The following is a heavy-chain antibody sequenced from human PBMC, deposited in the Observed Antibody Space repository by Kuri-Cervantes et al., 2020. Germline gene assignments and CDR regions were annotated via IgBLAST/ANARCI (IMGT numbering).Heavy chain of an antibody. CDR3: ARVWGEYDFWSGYYEDYYYYMDV. J-gene: IGHJ6*03. Sequence: GESLKISCAASGFTFDDYAMHWVRQAPGKGLEWVSYISSSGSTIYYADSVKGRFTISRDNAKNSLYLQKNILRAEDTAVYYCARVWGEYDFWSGYYEDYYYYMDVWGKGTTVTVSS. D-gene: IGHD3-3*01. CDR2: ISSSGSTI. CDR1: GFTFDDYA. V-gene: IGHV3-48*03.